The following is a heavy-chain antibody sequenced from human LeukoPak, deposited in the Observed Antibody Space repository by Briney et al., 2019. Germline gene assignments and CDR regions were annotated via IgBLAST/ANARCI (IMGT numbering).Heavy chain of an antibody. J-gene: IGHJ6*02. CDR1: GFTVSNSD. CDR3: ARGPTHLYYGMDV. V-gene: IGHV3-13*01. Sequence: PGGSLRLSCAASGFTVSNSDIHWVRQSTGGGLEWVSTIGVAGDTYYSASVKGRFTISRDNARNSLFLQMFSPKAEDTAVYYCARGPTHLYYGMDVWGPGTTVTVSS. CDR2: IGVAGDT. D-gene: IGHD1-1*01.